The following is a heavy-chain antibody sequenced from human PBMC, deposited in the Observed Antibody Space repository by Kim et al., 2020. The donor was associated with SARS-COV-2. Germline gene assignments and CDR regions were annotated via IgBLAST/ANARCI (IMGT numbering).Heavy chain of an antibody. J-gene: IGHJ6*02. CDR1: GYSFTSYW. D-gene: IGHD5-12*01. CDR2: IDPSDSYT. Sequence: GESLKISCKGSGYSFTSYWISWVRQMPGKGLEWMGRIDPSDSYTNYSPSFQGHVTISADKSISTAYLQWSSLKASDTAMYYCAIRRDGYNYADWSMDVWGQGTTVTVSS. CDR3: AIRRDGYNYADWSMDV. V-gene: IGHV5-10-1*01.